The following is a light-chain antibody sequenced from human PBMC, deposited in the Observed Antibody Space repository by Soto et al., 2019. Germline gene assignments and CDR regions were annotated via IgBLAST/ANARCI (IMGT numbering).Light chain of an antibody. CDR3: QKYNGAPFT. J-gene: IGKJ4*01. Sequence: DIQMTQSPSSLSASVGDRVTITCRASQGISTYLAWYQQKPGKVPKVLIYGASILQSGVPSRFSGSGSGTEFTLTISSLQPEDVATYYCQKYNGAPFTFGGGTKVEIK. CDR1: QGISTY. V-gene: IGKV1-27*01. CDR2: GAS.